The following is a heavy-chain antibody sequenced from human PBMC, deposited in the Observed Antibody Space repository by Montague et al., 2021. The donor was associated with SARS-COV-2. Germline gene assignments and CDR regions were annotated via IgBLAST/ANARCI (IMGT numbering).Heavy chain of an antibody. CDR2: INPISGGT. V-gene: IGHV1-2*04. CDR1: GYRFTGYY. CDR3: ARVHDYGDFDAFDI. Sequence: SVKVSCKASGYRFTGYYMHWVRQAPGQGLEWIGWINPISGGTNYAQKFQGWVTMTRDTSISTAYMELSRLTSDDAAVYYCARVHDYGDFDAFDIWGPGTMVTVSS. J-gene: IGHJ3*02. D-gene: IGHD4-17*01.